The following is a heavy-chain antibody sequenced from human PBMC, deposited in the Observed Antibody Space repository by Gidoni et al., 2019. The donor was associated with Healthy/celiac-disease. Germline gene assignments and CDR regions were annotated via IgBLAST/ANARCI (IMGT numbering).Heavy chain of an antibody. Sequence: QVQLVESGGGVVQTGRSLRVCGAASGFTFSSNARHWVRQAPVTGLEWVSVISYDGSNKYYSDSVKVRFTISRDNSKTTLYLQMNSLRAEDTAVYYCARDNIDDIFTGYGGDYWGQGTLVPVSS. CDR3: ARDNIDDIFTGYGGDY. J-gene: IGHJ4*02. D-gene: IGHD3-9*01. CDR2: ISYDGSNK. V-gene: IGHV3-30-3*01. CDR1: GFTFSSNA.